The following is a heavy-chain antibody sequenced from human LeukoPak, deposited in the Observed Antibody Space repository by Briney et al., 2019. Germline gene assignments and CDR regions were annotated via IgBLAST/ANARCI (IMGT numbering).Heavy chain of an antibody. CDR1: GYTFTSYG. J-gene: IGHJ4*02. V-gene: IGHV1-18*01. Sequence: ASVKVSCKASGYTFTSYGISWVRQAPGQGLEWMGWISAYNGNTNYAQKLQGRVTMTTDTSTSTDYMELRSLRSDDTAVYYCAREGGYSSSWYGRFFDYWGQGTLVTVSS. CDR2: ISAYNGNT. D-gene: IGHD6-13*01. CDR3: AREGGYSSSWYGRFFDY.